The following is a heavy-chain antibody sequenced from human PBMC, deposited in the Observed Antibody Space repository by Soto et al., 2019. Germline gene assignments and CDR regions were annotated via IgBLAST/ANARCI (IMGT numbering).Heavy chain of an antibody. CDR2: ISGSDGST. Sequence: GGSLRLSCAASGFTFSSYAMSWVRQAPGKGLEWVSVISGSDGSTYYADSVKGRFTISRDNSKNTLNLQMNSLRAEDTAVYYCARRSSSWYFDYWGQGTLVTVSS. V-gene: IGHV3-23*01. CDR1: GFTFSSYA. D-gene: IGHD6-13*01. J-gene: IGHJ4*02. CDR3: ARRSSSWYFDY.